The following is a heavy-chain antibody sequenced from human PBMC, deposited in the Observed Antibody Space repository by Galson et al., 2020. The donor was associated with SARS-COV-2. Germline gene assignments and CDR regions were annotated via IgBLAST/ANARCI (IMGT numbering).Heavy chain of an antibody. Sequence: GGSLRLSCAASGFTFDDYAMHWVRQAPGKGLEWVSGISWNSGSIGYADSVKGRFTISRDNAKNSLYLQMNSLRAEDTALYYCAKVDGYGDPALAANYWGQGTLVTVSS. V-gene: IGHV3-9*01. CDR2: ISWNSGSI. CDR1: GFTFDDYA. D-gene: IGHD4-17*01. J-gene: IGHJ4*02. CDR3: AKVDGYGDPALAANY.